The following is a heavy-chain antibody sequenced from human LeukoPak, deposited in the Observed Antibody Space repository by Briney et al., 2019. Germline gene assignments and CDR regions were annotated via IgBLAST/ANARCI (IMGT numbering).Heavy chain of an antibody. J-gene: IGHJ4*02. CDR1: GYSFISYG. V-gene: IGHV1-18*01. CDR3: ARDIHYSDSSGYPEY. D-gene: IGHD3-22*01. Sequence: GASVEVSCKASGYSFISYGISWVRQAPGQGLEWMGSISAYNGNINYAQKLQGRVTMTTDTSTSTAYMELRSLRSDDTAVYYCARDIHYSDSSGYPEYWGQGTLVTVSS. CDR2: ISAYNGNI.